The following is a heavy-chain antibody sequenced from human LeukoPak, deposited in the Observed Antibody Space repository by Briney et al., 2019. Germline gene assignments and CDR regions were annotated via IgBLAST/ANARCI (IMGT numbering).Heavy chain of an antibody. CDR3: ARESKYYDILTGLNYFDY. V-gene: IGHV1-69*01. CDR1: GGTFSSYA. D-gene: IGHD3-9*01. CDR2: IIPIFGTA. J-gene: IGHJ4*02. Sequence: GSSVKVSCKASGGTFSSYAISWVRQAPGQGLEWMGGIIPIFGTANYAQKFQGRVTITADESTSTAYMELSSLRSEDTAVYYCARESKYYDILTGLNYFDYWGQGTLVTVSS.